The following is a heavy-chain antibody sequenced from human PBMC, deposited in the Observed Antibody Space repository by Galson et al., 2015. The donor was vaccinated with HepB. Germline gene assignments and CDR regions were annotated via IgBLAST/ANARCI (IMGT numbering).Heavy chain of an antibody. J-gene: IGHJ2*01. CDR2: ISGSGGST. CDR1: GFTFSSYA. CDR3: AKVLVSWYFDL. Sequence: SLRLSCAASGFTFSSYAMSWVRQAPGKGLEWVSAISGSGGSTYYADSVKGRFTISRDTSKSTLYLQMNSLRADDTAVYYCAKVLVSWYFDLWGRGTLVTVSS. V-gene: IGHV3-23*01.